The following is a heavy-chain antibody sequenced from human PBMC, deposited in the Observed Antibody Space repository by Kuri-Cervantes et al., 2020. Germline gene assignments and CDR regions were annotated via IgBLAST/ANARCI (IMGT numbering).Heavy chain of an antibody. V-gene: IGHV3-20*04. CDR2: INWNGGST. CDR3: AREWQTGVDP. J-gene: IGHJ5*02. D-gene: IGHD3-10*01. Sequence: GESLKISCAASGFTFDDYGMSWVRQAPGKGLEWVSGINWNGGSTGYADSVKGRFTISRDNAKNSLYLQMNSLRAEDTALYYCAREWQTGVDPWGQGTLVTVSS. CDR1: GFTFDDYG.